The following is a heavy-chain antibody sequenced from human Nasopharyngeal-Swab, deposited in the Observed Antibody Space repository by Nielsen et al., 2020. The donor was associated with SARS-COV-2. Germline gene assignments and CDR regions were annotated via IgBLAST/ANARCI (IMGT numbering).Heavy chain of an antibody. CDR3: ARGPDSSGYNYYYYYMDV. CDR2: INPNSGDT. D-gene: IGHD3-22*01. Sequence: ASVKVSCKASGYTFTDYYMHWVRPAPGQGLEWMGRINPNSGDTNYAQKFQGRVTMTRDTSISTAYMELSRLRSDDTAVYYCARGPDSSGYNYYYYYMDVWGKGTTVTVSS. J-gene: IGHJ6*03. V-gene: IGHV1-2*06. CDR1: GYTFTDYY.